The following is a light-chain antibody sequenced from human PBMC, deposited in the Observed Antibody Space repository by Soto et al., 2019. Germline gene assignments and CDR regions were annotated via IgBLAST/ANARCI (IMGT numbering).Light chain of an antibody. CDR1: QSISDT. Sequence: TQSPATLSVSPGGRAPLSCRASQSISDTLAWYQQKPGQAPRLLISAASNRATGIPARFSGSGSGTDFTLTISSLEPEDFAVYYCQQRSNWPITFGQGTRLEVK. CDR2: AAS. CDR3: QQRSNWPIT. V-gene: IGKV3-11*01. J-gene: IGKJ5*01.